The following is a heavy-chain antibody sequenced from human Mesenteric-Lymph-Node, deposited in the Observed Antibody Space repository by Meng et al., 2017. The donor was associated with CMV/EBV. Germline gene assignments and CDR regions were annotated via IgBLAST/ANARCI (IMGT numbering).Heavy chain of an antibody. V-gene: IGHV1-2*02. J-gene: IGHJ4*02. CDR2: INPNSGGT. D-gene: IGHD3-10*01. Sequence: ASVKVSCKASGGAFRSYTISWVRQAPGQGLEWMGWINPNSGGTNYAQKFQGRVTMTRDTSISTAYMELSRLRSDDTAVYYCARVYGVRGVIIRGVFGYWGQGTLVTVSS. CDR3: ARVYGVRGVIIRGVFGY. CDR1: GGAFRSYT.